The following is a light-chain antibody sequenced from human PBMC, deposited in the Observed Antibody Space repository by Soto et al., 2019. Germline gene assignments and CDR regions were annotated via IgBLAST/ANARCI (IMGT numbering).Light chain of an antibody. CDR3: QQYGSSPYT. CDR2: GAS. J-gene: IGKJ2*01. CDR1: QSVSSSY. Sequence: ELVLTQSPGPLSLSPGDRATLSCSASQSVSSSYLAWYQQTPGQAPRLLIYGASIRATGIPDRFSGSGSGTDFTLTISRLEPEDFAVYYCQQYGSSPYTFGQGTKLEIK. V-gene: IGKV3-20*01.